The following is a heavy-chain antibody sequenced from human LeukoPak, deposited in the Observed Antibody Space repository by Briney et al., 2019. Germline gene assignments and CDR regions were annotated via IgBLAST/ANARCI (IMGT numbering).Heavy chain of an antibody. Sequence: GGSLRLSCAASGFTFSSYAMSWFPQAQRKGRECVSAISGSGGSTYYADSVKGRFTISRDNSKNTLYPQMNSLRAEDTAVYYCAKDPYYDFWSGPPGVDAFDIWGQGTMVTVSS. CDR3: AKDPYYDFWSGPPGVDAFDI. CDR2: ISGSGGST. D-gene: IGHD3-3*01. J-gene: IGHJ3*02. V-gene: IGHV3-23*01. CDR1: GFTFSSYA.